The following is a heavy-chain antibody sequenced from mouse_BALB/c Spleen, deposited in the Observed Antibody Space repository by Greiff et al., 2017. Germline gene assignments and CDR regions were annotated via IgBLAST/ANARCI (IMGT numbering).Heavy chain of an antibody. CDR3: ARDYYGRFDY. CDR2: IYPGNVNT. CDR1: GYTFTSYY. D-gene: IGHD1-2*01. Sequence: VQLQQSGPELVKPGASVRISCKASGYTFTSYYIHWVKQRPGQGLEWIGWIYPGNVNTKYNEKFKGKATLTADKSSSTAYMQLSSLTSEDSAVYFCARDYYGRFDYWGQGTTLTVSS. V-gene: IGHV1S56*01. J-gene: IGHJ2*01.